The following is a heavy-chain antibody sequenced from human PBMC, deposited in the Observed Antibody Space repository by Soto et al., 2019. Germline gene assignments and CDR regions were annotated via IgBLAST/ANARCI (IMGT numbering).Heavy chain of an antibody. D-gene: IGHD5-18*01. Sequence: QVQLQESGPGLVKPSDTLSLTCGVSGSSINSNNWWAWIRQPPGKGLEWVGYIFSTGNTIYNPSLKSRLSMSVDTSNNQFSLRLNSVTAVDTAVYFCASKPNSLYYFDFCGQGTLVTVSS. J-gene: IGHJ4*02. CDR3: ASKPNSLYYFDF. V-gene: IGHV4-28*01. CDR2: IFSTGNT. CDR1: GSSINSNNW.